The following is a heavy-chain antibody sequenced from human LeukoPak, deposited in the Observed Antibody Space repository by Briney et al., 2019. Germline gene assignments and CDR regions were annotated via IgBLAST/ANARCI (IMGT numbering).Heavy chain of an antibody. J-gene: IGHJ4*02. CDR1: GFTFSSYA. V-gene: IGHV3-30*04. Sequence: GGSLRLSCAASGFTFSSYAMHWVRQAPGKGLEWVAVISYDGNNKYYADSVKGRFTISRDNSKNTLYLQMNSLRIEDTAVYYCAKDLETYYYAPLDYWGQGTLVTVSS. D-gene: IGHD3-10*01. CDR2: ISYDGNNK. CDR3: AKDLETYYYAPLDY.